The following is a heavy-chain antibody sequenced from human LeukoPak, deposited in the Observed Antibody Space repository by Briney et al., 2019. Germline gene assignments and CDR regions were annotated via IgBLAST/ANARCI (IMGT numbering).Heavy chain of an antibody. Sequence: PGGSLRLSCAASGFTFSDYWMHWVRQAPGKGLEWVSAISGSGGSTYYADSVKGRFTISRDNSKNTLYLQMNSLRAEDTAVYYCAKDYGGVRYCSSTSCSPAFGYWGQGTLVTVSS. J-gene: IGHJ4*02. CDR2: ISGSGGST. D-gene: IGHD2-2*01. V-gene: IGHV3-23*01. CDR3: AKDYGGVRYCSSTSCSPAFGY. CDR1: GFTFSDYW.